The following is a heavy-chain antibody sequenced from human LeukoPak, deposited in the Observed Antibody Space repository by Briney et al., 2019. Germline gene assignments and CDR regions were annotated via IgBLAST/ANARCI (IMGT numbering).Heavy chain of an antibody. D-gene: IGHD3-3*01. Sequence: ASVKVSCKTSGYSFTSYNLHWVRQAPGQRLEWMGIIKPSGGNTNYAQKFQGRVTMTRDTSTSTVYMELSSLRSEDTAVYYCARHPGKYDFWSGYSRDFNWFDPWGQGTLVTVSS. V-gene: IGHV1-46*01. CDR3: ARHPGKYDFWSGYSRDFNWFDP. CDR1: GYSFTSYN. J-gene: IGHJ5*02. CDR2: IKPSGGNT.